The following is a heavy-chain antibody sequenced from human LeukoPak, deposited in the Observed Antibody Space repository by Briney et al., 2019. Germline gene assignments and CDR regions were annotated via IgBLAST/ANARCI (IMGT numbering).Heavy chain of an antibody. CDR1: GGSISSYY. V-gene: IGHV4-59*01. Sequence: SETLSLTCTVSGGSISSYYWSWIRQPPGKGLEWIGYIYYSGSTNYNPSLKSRVTISVDTSKNQFPLKLSSVTAADTAVYYCARERARYYFDYWGQGTLVTVSS. J-gene: IGHJ4*02. CDR3: ARERARYYFDY. CDR2: IYYSGST.